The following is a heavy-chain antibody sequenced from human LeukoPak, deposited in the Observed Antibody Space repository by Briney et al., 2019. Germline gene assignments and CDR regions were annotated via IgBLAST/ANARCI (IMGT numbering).Heavy chain of an antibody. V-gene: IGHV4-59*08. CDR3: ARVLGPPYYYDSSGYSFDY. J-gene: IGHJ4*02. D-gene: IGHD3-22*01. CDR1: GGSIRSYY. CDR2: IYYSGST. Sequence: SETLSLTCTVSGGSIRSYYWSWIRQPPGKGLEWMGYIYYSGSTNYNPSLKSRVTISVDTSKNQFSLKLSSVTAADTAVYYCARVLGPPYYYDSSGYSFDYWSQGTLVTVSS.